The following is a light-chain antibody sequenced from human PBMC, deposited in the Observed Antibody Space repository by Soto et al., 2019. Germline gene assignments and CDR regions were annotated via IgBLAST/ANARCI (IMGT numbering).Light chain of an antibody. CDR2: PAS. CDR1: QGISMY. J-gene: IGKJ1*01. Sequence: AIRMTQSPSSFSAPTGDRVTITCRASQGISMYLAWYQQKPGKAPKLLIYPASTLQSRVPSRFSRSGSGTDFTLTISCMQSEDLATDYCRQYYSYPRWTFGQGTKVEIK. V-gene: IGKV1-8*01. CDR3: RQYYSYPRWT.